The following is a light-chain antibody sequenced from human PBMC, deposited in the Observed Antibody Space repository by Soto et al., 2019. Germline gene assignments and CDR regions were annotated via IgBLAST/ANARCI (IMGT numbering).Light chain of an antibody. J-gene: IGKJ3*01. Sequence: DIQMTQSPSSLSASVGDRVTITCRASQGISNYLAWYQQRPGKVPKLLIFAASTLQSGVPSRFSGSGSGTDFTLTISSLQPEDVATYYCQKYNSAVFTFGPGTKVDIK. V-gene: IGKV1-27*01. CDR3: QKYNSAVFT. CDR1: QGISNY. CDR2: AAS.